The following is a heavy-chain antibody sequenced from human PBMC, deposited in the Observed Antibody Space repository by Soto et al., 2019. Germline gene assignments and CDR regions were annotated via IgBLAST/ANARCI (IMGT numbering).Heavy chain of an antibody. D-gene: IGHD1-1*01. CDR3: ARVWNEDWNDLPLTFDP. J-gene: IGHJ5*02. CDR2: IYYSGST. CDR1: GGSISSGGYY. V-gene: IGHV4-31*03. Sequence: PSETLSLTCTVSGGSISSGGYYWSWIRQHPGKGLEWIGYIYYSGSTYYNPSLKSRVTISVDTSKNQFSLKLSSVTAADTAVYYCARVWNEDWNDLPLTFDPWGQGTLVTVSS.